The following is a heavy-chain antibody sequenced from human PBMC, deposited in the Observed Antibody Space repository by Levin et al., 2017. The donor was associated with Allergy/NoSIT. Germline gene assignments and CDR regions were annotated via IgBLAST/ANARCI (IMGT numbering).Heavy chain of an antibody. Sequence: SETLSLTCTVSGYSISSGYYWGWIRQPPGKGLEWIGSIYHSGSTYYNPSLKSRVTISVDTSKNQFSLKLSSVTAADTAVYYCARGARDTVAKFSRVHVYYFDYWGQGTLVTVSS. CDR2: IYHSGST. CDR1: GYSISSGYY. CDR3: ARGARDTVAKFSRVHVYYFDY. V-gene: IGHV4-38-2*02. J-gene: IGHJ4*02. D-gene: IGHD4-23*01.